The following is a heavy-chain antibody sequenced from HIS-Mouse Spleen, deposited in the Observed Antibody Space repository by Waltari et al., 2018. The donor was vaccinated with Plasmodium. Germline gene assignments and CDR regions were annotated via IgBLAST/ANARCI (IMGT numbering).Heavy chain of an antibody. CDR1: GFTCGSYW. CDR3: ASSWYWYFDL. CDR2: IKQDGSEK. D-gene: IGHD6-13*01. Sequence: EVQLVESGGGLVQPGGSLRLSCAACGFTCGSYWMRWVRQAPGKGLEWVANIKQDGSEKYYVDSVKGRFSISRDNAKNSLYLQMNSLRAEDTAVYYCASSWYWYFDLWGRGTLVTVSS. V-gene: IGHV3-7*01. J-gene: IGHJ2*01.